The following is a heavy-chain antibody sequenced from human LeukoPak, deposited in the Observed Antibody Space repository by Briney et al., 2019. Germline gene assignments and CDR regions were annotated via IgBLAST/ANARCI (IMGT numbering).Heavy chain of an antibody. Sequence: ASVKVSCKASGYTFTSYGINWVRQATGQGLEWMGWMNPNSGNTGYAQKFQGRVTMTRNTSISTAYMELSSLRSEDTAVYYCARRRAALRRGNWFDPWGQGTLVTVSS. D-gene: IGHD6-13*01. V-gene: IGHV1-8*02. CDR3: ARRRAALRRGNWFDP. CDR2: MNPNSGNT. CDR1: GYTFTSYG. J-gene: IGHJ5*02.